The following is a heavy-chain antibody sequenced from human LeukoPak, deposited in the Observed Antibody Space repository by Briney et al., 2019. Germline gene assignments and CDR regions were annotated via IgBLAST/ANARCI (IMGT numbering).Heavy chain of an antibody. V-gene: IGHV3-23*01. CDR3: VKDIGTVGASPFDY. Sequence: GGSLRLSCAASGFTFSNSALGWVRQAPGKGLEWVSVISGSGLNTYYTDSVKGRFTISRDNSKNTLSLQMNSLRAEDTAVYYCVKDIGTVGASPFDYWGQGTLVSVSS. D-gene: IGHD1-26*01. CDR2: ISGSGLNT. CDR1: GFTFSNSA. J-gene: IGHJ4*02.